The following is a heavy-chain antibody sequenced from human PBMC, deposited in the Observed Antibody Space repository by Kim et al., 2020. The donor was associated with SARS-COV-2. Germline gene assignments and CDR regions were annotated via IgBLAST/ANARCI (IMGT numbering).Heavy chain of an antibody. D-gene: IGHD6-13*01. CDR1: GGSISSYY. CDR2: IYTSGST. J-gene: IGHJ4*02. Sequence: SETLSLTCTVSGGSISSYYWSWIRQPAGKGLEWIGRIYTSGSTNYNPSLKSRVTMSVDTSKNQFSLKLSSVTAADTAGYYCARGAYSSSWYKIANYFDYWGQGTLVTVSS. V-gene: IGHV4-4*07. CDR3: ARGAYSSSWYKIANYFDY.